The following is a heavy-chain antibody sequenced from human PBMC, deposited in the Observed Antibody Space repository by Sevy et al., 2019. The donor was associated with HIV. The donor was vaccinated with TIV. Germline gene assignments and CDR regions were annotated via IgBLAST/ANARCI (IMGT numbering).Heavy chain of an antibody. Sequence: SETLSLTCAVYGGSFSGYYWSWIRQPPGKGLEWIGEINHSGSTNYNPSLKSRATISVDPSKNQFSLKLSSVTAADTAVYYWASHEIVVAPYDYWGQGTLVTVSS. CDR2: INHSGST. CDR3: ASHEIVVAPYDY. J-gene: IGHJ4*02. D-gene: IGHD3-22*01. CDR1: GGSFSGYY. V-gene: IGHV4-34*01.